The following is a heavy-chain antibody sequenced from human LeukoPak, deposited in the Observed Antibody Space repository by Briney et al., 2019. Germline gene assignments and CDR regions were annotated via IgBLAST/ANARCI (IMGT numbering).Heavy chain of an antibody. D-gene: IGHD6-19*01. Sequence: GESLQISCKSSGDMFTSYWIGWVRQMPGKGLEWMGIIYPGDSSIKYSPSFQGQVTISADESINTVYLQWSSLKASDTAMYYCARASSGWYNWFDPWGQGTLVTVSS. CDR1: GDMFTSYW. J-gene: IGHJ5*02. V-gene: IGHV5-51*01. CDR3: ARASSGWYNWFDP. CDR2: IYPGDSSI.